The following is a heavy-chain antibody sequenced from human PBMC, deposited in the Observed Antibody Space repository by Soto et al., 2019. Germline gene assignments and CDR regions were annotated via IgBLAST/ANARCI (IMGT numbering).Heavy chain of an antibody. CDR1: GYTFTSYG. Sequence: GASVKVSCKASGYTFTSYGISWVRQAPGQGLEWMGWISAYNGNTNYAQKLQGRVTMTTDTSTSTAYMELRSLRSDDTAVYYCARSPDVLRFLEWSINWFDPWGQGTLVTV. CDR3: ARSPDVLRFLEWSINWFDP. CDR2: ISAYNGNT. J-gene: IGHJ5*02. D-gene: IGHD3-3*01. V-gene: IGHV1-18*01.